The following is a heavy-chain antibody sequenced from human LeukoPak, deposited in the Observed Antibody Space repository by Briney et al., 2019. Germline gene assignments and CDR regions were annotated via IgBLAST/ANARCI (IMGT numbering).Heavy chain of an antibody. CDR1: GGSISSYY. V-gene: IGHV4-59*08. CDR3: ARHPLRGGFDY. Sequence: KSSETLSLTCTVSGGSISSYYWSWIRQPPGKGLEWIGYIYYSGSTNYNPSLKSRVTISVDTSKNQFSLKLSSVTAADTAVYYCARHPLRGGFDYWGQGTLVTVSS. J-gene: IGHJ4*02. CDR2: IYYSGST.